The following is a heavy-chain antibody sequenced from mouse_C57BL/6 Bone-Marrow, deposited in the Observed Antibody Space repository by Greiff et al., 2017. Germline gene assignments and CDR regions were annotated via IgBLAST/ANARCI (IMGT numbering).Heavy chain of an antibody. CDR3: ARRILRSSYAMDY. J-gene: IGHJ4*01. CDR1: GYSFTGYY. D-gene: IGHD1-1*01. CDR2: INPSTGGT. Sequence: EVQLQQSGPELVKPGASVKISCKASGYSFTGYYMNWVKQSPEKSLEWIGEINPSTGGTTYNQKFKAKATLTVDKSSSTAYMQLKSLTSEDSAVYYWARRILRSSYAMDYWGQGTSVTVSS. V-gene: IGHV1-42*01.